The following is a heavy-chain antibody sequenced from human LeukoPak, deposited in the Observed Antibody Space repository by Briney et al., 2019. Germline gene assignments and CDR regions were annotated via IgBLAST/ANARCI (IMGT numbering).Heavy chain of an antibody. Sequence: SKTLSLTCAVYGGSFSGYYWSWIRQPPGKGLEWIGEINHSGSTNYNPSLKSRVTISVDTSKNQFSLKLSSVTAADTAVYYCARARRYDFWSSYFDYWGQGTLVTVSS. V-gene: IGHV4-34*01. CDR2: INHSGST. J-gene: IGHJ4*02. CDR1: GGSFSGYY. CDR3: ARARRYDFWSSYFDY. D-gene: IGHD3-3*01.